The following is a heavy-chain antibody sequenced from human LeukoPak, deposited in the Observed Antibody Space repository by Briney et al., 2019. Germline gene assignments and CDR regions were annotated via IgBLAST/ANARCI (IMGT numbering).Heavy chain of an antibody. CDR1: GGSISSYY. CDR3: ARVGGYDARGFDY. CDR2: IYYSGST. D-gene: IGHD5-12*01. J-gene: IGHJ4*02. V-gene: IGHV4-59*01. Sequence: ASETLSLTCTVSGGSISSYYWSWIRQPPGKGLEWIGYIYYSGSTNYNPSLKSRVTISVDTSKNQFSLKLSSVTAADTAVYYCARVGGYDARGFDYWGQGTLVTVSS.